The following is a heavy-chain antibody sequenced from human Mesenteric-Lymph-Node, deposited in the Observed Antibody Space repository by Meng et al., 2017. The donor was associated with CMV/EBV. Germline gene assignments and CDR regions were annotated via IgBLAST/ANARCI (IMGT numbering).Heavy chain of an antibody. J-gene: IGHJ4*02. D-gene: IGHD4-23*01. CDR3: ARGRWERSPPDKFSNYFDY. CDR1: GGSLRTHY. V-gene: IGHV4-34*01. CDR2: INDSEST. Sequence: GSLRLSCAVSGGSLRTHYWSWIRQPPGKGLEWIGEINDSESTNYNPSLKRRLTMSVDTSKNQFSLKLTSLTAADTAVYFCARGRWERSPPDKFSNYFDYWGQGSLVPSPQ.